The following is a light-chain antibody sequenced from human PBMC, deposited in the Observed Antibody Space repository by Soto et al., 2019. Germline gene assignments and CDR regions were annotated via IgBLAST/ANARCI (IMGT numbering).Light chain of an antibody. CDR1: SSNFGSNT. Sequence: QSALTQPPSASGTPGQRVTISCSGSSSNFGSNTVNWYQQLPGTAPKLLIYSNNQRPSGVPDRFSGSKSGTSASLAISGLQSEDEADYYCAAWDDSLNVCYVFGTGTKVTVL. CDR2: SNN. J-gene: IGLJ1*01. CDR3: AAWDDSLNVCYV. V-gene: IGLV1-44*01.